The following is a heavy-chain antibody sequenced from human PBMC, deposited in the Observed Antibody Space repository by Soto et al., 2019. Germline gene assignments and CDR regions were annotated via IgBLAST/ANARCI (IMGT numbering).Heavy chain of an antibody. J-gene: IGHJ3*02. Sequence: ASVKVSCKASGYTFFNYGVTWVRQAPGQGLEWMGWISVYNGNTNYAQKLQGRVTLTTDISTSTAYMELRSLTSDETAVYYCARDSLSRTDAFDIWGQGTMVTVSS. V-gene: IGHV1-18*01. CDR2: ISVYNGNT. CDR1: GYTFFNYG. CDR3: ARDSLSRTDAFDI.